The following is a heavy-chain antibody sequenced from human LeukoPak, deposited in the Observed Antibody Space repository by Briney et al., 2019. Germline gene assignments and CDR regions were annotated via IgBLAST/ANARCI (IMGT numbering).Heavy chain of an antibody. CDR1: GFTFSSYA. CDR3: ATSARTYIGSSLDY. CDR2: ISGSGGST. V-gene: IGHV3-23*01. Sequence: GGSLRLSCAASGFTFSSYAMSWVRQAPGKGLEWVSAISGSGGSTCYADSVKGRFTISRDNAKNTLYLQMNSLRAEDTALYYCATSARTYIGSSLDYWGQGTLVTVSS. D-gene: IGHD2-15*01. J-gene: IGHJ4*02.